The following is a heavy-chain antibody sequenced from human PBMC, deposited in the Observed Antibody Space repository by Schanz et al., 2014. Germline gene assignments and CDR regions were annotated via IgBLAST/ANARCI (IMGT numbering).Heavy chain of an antibody. D-gene: IGHD1-26*01. CDR3: ARDHTTESYYSAGPPIDY. CDR1: GFTFSDYY. Sequence: QVQLVESGGGLVKPGGSLRLSCAASGFTFSDYYMSWIRQPPGKGLEWVSAISGSGGSTYYADSVKGRFTISRDNSKNTLFLQMNSLRAEDTAVYYCARDHTTESYYSAGPPIDYWGQGTLLTVSS. J-gene: IGHJ4*02. CDR2: ISGSGGST. V-gene: IGHV3-11*04.